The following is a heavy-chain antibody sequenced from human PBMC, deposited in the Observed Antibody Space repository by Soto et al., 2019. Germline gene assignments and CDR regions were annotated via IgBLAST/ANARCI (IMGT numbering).Heavy chain of an antibody. CDR3: AREPGEDYYYYYMDV. D-gene: IGHD3-10*01. Sequence: QVQVVESGGGVVQPGRSLRLSCAVSGFTFSSYGMHWVRQTPGKGLEWVAVTWYDGSNKYYADSVKGRFTISRDNSKNTVYLQMNSLRAEDTAVYYCAREPGEDYYYYYMDVCGKGTTVTVSS. CDR1: GFTFSSYG. V-gene: IGHV3-33*01. CDR2: TWYDGSNK. J-gene: IGHJ6*03.